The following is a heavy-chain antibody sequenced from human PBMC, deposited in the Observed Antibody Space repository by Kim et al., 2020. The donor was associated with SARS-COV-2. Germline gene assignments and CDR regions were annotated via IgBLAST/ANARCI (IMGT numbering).Heavy chain of an antibody. CDR2: KTDGGTT. J-gene: IGHJ4*02. V-gene: IGHV3-15*01. CDR3: TTAGSS. D-gene: IGHD6-13*01. Sequence: KTDGGTTDYAAPVKGRFTISRDDSKNTLYLQMNSLKTEDTAVYYCTTAGSSWGQGTLVTVSS.